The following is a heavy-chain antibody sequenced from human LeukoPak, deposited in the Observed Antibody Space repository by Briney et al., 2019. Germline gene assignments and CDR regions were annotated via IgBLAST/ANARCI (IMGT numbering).Heavy chain of an antibody. Sequence: GGSLRLSCAASGFTFSDYGMHWVRQPPGKGLEWVAIIWYDGSNKKYEDSVKGRFTISRDNSKNTLYLQMNSLRAEDTAVYYCARGVDYYENSGTIDYWGQGTLVTVSS. CDR1: GFTFSDYG. CDR3: ARGVDYYENSGTIDY. CDR2: IWYDGSNK. D-gene: IGHD3-22*01. J-gene: IGHJ4*02. V-gene: IGHV3-33*08.